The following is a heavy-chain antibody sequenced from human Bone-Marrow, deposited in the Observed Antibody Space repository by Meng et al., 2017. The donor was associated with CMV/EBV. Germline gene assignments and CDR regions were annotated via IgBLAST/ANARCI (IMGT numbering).Heavy chain of an antibody. D-gene: IGHD6-13*01. V-gene: IGHV3-48*03. CDR1: GFTSSSYE. J-gene: IGHJ4*02. Sequence: GGSLRLSCVASGFTSSSYEMNWVRQAPGKGLEWVSYIGTSGSTKYYADSVKGRFTISRDNAKNSLYLQMTSLRAEDTAVYYCARGVASAGPAFDYWGQGTLVTVSS. CDR2: IGTSGSTK. CDR3: ARGVASAGPAFDY.